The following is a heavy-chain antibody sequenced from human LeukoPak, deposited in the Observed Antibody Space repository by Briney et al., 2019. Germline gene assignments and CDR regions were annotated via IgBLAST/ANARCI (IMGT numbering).Heavy chain of an antibody. J-gene: IGHJ5*01. D-gene: IGHD3-10*01. CDR2: INHSVGT. V-gene: IGHV4-34*01. Sequence: SETLSLTCSVYSGSFSGYYWSWIRQPPGKGLEWIGEINHSVGTNYNPSLKSRVTMSLDTSKNQFSLKLSSVTAADTAVYYCARRPRGVIIKTWFDSWGQGTLVTVSS. CDR1: SGSFSGYY. CDR3: ARRPRGVIIKTWFDS.